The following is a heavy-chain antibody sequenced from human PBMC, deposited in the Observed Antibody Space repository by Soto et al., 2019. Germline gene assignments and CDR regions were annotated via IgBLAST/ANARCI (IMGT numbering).Heavy chain of an antibody. Sequence: SETLSLTCTFSGVSLSGYYWSWIRQPPGKGLEWIGDFYSSGSPHHNPSLKNRVSISEDRSKNEFSLKLSSVTAADTAIYYCAREFYYDSSGIGFDSWGQGTLVTVSS. V-gene: IGHV4-59*01. CDR3: AREFYYDSSGIGFDS. CDR1: GVSLSGYY. J-gene: IGHJ4*02. CDR2: FYSSGSP. D-gene: IGHD3-22*01.